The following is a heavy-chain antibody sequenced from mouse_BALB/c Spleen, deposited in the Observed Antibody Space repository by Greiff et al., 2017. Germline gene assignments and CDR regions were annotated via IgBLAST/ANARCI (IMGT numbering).Heavy chain of an antibody. CDR2: IRNKANGYTT. J-gene: IGHJ3*01. Sequence: EVQRVESGGGLVQPGGSLRLSCATSGFTFTDYYMSWVRQPPGKALEWLGFIRNKANGYTTEYSASVKGRFTISRDNSQSILYLQMNTLRAEDSATYYCARAYYDYDGGAWFAYWGQGTLGTVSA. CDR1: GFTFTDYY. V-gene: IGHV7-3*02. CDR3: ARAYYDYDGGAWFAY. D-gene: IGHD2-4*01.